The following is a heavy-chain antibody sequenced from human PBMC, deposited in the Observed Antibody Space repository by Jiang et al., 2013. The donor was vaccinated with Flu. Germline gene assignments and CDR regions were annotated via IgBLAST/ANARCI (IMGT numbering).Heavy chain of an antibody. V-gene: IGHV6-1*01. CDR1: GDSVSTNSAA. J-gene: IGHJ3*02. D-gene: IGHD7-27*01. CDR2: TYYRSKWYS. Sequence: QTLSLTCAISGDSVSTNSAAWNWIRQSPSRGLEWLGRTYYRSKWYSDYAVSVKSRITINPDTSRNQFYLQLNSVTPEDTAVYYCARGSGAAFNIWGQGTMVTVSS. CDR3: ARGSGAAFNI.